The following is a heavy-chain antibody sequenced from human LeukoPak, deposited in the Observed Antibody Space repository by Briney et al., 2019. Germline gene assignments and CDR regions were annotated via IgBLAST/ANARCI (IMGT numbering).Heavy chain of an antibody. CDR2: ISAYNGNT. CDR3: AREGFWSGYEIYYYYGMDV. CDR1: GYTFTSYG. D-gene: IGHD3-3*01. J-gene: IGHJ6*02. V-gene: IGHV1-18*01. Sequence: GASVKVSCKASGYTFTSYGISWVRQAPGQGLEWMGWISAYNGNTNYAQEHQGRVTMTTDTSTSTAYMELRSLRSDDTAVYYCAREGFWSGYEIYYYYGMDVWGQGTTVTVSS.